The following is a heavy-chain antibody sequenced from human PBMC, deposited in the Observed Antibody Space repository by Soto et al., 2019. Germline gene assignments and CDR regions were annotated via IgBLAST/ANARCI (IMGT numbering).Heavy chain of an antibody. V-gene: IGHV4-31*03. Sequence: PSEALSLTCTVSGGSISSGGYYWSWIRQHPGKGLEWIGYIYYSGSTYYNPSLKSRVTISVDTSKNQFSLKLSSVTAADTAVYYCARVGRRDIVVVPAAPSATAPKAFDIWGQGTMVTVSS. CDR1: GGSISSGGYY. CDR2: IYYSGST. J-gene: IGHJ3*02. D-gene: IGHD2-2*01. CDR3: ARVGRRDIVVVPAAPSATAPKAFDI.